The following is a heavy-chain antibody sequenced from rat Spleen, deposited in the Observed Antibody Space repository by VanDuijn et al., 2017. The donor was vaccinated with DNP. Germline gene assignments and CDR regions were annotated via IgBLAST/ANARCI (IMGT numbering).Heavy chain of an antibody. J-gene: IGHJ2*01. CDR2: ITSSGGNT. CDR1: GFTFNTYW. CDR3: ARWYNSGYYFDY. V-gene: IGHV5-31*01. Sequence: EVQLVESGGDLVQSGKSLKLSCAASGFTFNTYWMTWIRQVPGKGLEWVASITSSGGNTYYPDSVKGRFTVSRDNAKNTLYLQMSSLRSEDTATYYCARWYNSGYYFDYWGQGVMVTVSS. D-gene: IGHD4-3*01.